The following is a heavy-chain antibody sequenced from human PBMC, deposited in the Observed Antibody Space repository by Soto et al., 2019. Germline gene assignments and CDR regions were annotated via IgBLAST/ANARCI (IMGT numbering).Heavy chain of an antibody. CDR3: ATQYDFWSGYYTHTYYYYGMDV. J-gene: IGHJ6*02. CDR1: GGTFSSYA. V-gene: IGHV1-69*13. Sequence: VKVSCKASGGTFSSYAISWVRQAPGQGLEWMGGIIPIFGTANYAQKFQGRVTITADESTSTAYMELSSLRSEDTAVYYCATQYDFWSGYYTHTYYYYGMDVWGQGTTVTVSS. CDR2: IIPIFGTA. D-gene: IGHD3-3*01.